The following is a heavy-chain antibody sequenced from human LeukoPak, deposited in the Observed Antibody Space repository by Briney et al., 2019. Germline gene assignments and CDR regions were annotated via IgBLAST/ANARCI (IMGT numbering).Heavy chain of an antibody. CDR3: AAAVCGDYSGFDY. V-gene: IGHV1-58*01. Sequence: GASVKVSCKASGFTFTSSAVQWVRQARGQRLEWIGWIVVGSGNTNYAQKFQERVTITRDMSTSTAYMELSSLRSEDTAVYYCAAAVCGDYSGFDYWGQGTLVTVSS. J-gene: IGHJ4*02. CDR1: GFTFTSSA. D-gene: IGHD4-17*01. CDR2: IVVGSGNT.